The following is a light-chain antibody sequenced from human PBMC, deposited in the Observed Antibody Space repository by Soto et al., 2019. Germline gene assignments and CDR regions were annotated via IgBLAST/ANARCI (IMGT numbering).Light chain of an antibody. CDR1: SSDVGTYNL. J-gene: IGLJ3*02. Sequence: QSALTQPASVSGSPGQSITISCTGTSSDVGTYNLVSWYQHHPGKAPKLMIYDTSKRPSGVSNRFFGSKSGNTASLTISGLQAEDEADYYCCSFARGSKLMFGGGTKLTVL. CDR2: DTS. CDR3: CSFARGSKLM. V-gene: IGLV2-23*01.